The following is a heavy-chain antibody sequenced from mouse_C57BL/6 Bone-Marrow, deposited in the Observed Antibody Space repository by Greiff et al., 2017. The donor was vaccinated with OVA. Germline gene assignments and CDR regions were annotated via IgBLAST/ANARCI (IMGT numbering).Heavy chain of an antibody. D-gene: IGHD1-1*01. CDR3: ARGDYGSLHYFDY. CDR1: GYSITSGYY. J-gene: IGHJ2*01. Sequence: EVQVVESGPGLVKPSQSLSLTCSVTGYSITSGYYWNWIRQFPGNKLEWMGYISYDGSNNYNPSLKNRISITRDTSKNQFFLKLNSVTTEDTATYYCARGDYGSLHYFDYWGQGTTLTVSS. V-gene: IGHV3-6*01. CDR2: ISYDGSN.